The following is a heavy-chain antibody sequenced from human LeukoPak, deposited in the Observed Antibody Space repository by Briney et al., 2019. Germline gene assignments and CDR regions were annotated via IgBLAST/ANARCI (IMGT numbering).Heavy chain of an antibody. D-gene: IGHD5-18*01. V-gene: IGHV3-23*01. CDR1: GFTFNNYV. Sequence: QTGGSLRLSCAASGFTFNNYVMNWVRQTPGKGLEWVSAISGSGGSTYYADSVKGRFTISRDNSKNTLYLQMNSLRAEDTAVYYCASREIQLWSRVFDYWGQGTLVTVSS. J-gene: IGHJ4*02. CDR3: ASREIQLWSRVFDY. CDR2: ISGSGGST.